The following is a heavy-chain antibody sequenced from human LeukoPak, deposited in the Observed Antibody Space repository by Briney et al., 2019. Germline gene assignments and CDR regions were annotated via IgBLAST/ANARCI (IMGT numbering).Heavy chain of an antibody. CDR2: IYSGGST. CDR3: ASRYSGYDYWFDP. D-gene: IGHD5-12*01. V-gene: IGHV3-53*05. J-gene: IGHJ5*02. CDR1: GFTVSSNY. Sequence: GGSLRLSCAASGFTVSSNYMSWVRQAPGKGLEWVSVIYSGGSTYYADSVKGRFTISRDNSKNTLYLQMNSLRSEDTAVYYCASRYSGYDYWFDPWGQGTLVTVSS.